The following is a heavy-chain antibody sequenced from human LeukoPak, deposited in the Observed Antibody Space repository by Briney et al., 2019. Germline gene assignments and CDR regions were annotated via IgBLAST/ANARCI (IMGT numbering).Heavy chain of an antibody. V-gene: IGHV4-34*01. D-gene: IGHD5-24*01. CDR1: GGSFSGYY. J-gene: IGHJ6*03. CDR2: INHRGST. Sequence: KSSETLSLTCAVYGGSFSGYYWSWIRQPPGKGLEWIGEINHRGSTNYNPSLKSRVTISVDKSKNQFSLKLSSVTAADTAAYYCARSRGVEMATGYMDVWGKGTTVTVSS. CDR3: ARSRGVEMATGYMDV.